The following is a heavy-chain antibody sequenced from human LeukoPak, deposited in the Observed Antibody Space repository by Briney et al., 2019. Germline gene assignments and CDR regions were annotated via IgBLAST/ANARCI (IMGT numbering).Heavy chain of an antibody. V-gene: IGHV1-69*04. CDR1: GGTSNSHA. J-gene: IGHJ4*02. Sequence: SVKVSCKASGGTSNSHAISWVRQAPGQGLEWMGRIIPNLGTTNRAQNFQDRVTLTADKSTNTAYMELTSLISDDTAVYYCATTNDGGGYQWGDFFDFWGQGTLVTVSS. CDR3: ATTNDGGGYQWGDFFDF. CDR2: IIPNLGTT. D-gene: IGHD3-22*01.